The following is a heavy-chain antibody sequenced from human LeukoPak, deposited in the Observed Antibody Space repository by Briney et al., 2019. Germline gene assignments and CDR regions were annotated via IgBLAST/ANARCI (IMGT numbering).Heavy chain of an antibody. V-gene: IGHV1-3*01. CDR1: GYTFTSYA. Sequence: ASVKVSCKASGYTFTSYAMHWVRQAPGQRLEWMGWINAGNGNTKCSQKFQGRVTITRDTSASTAYMELSSLRSEDTAVYYCARVSVVVVAATLASSIFDYWGQGTLVTVSS. J-gene: IGHJ4*02. D-gene: IGHD2-15*01. CDR2: INAGNGNT. CDR3: ARVSVVVVAATLASSIFDY.